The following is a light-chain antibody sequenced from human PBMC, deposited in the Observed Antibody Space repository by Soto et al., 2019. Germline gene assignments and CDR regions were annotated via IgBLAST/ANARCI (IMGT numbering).Light chain of an antibody. CDR2: DSS. J-gene: IGKJ3*01. CDR3: QQRIT. CDR1: QSIGFY. Sequence: DIQMTHSPSSLSASVGDRVTITCRASQSIGFYLNWYQQKPGKAPKLLIYDSSSLQSGVPSRFRGSASGTDFTLTISSLQPEDFATYYCQQRITFGPGT. V-gene: IGKV1-39*01.